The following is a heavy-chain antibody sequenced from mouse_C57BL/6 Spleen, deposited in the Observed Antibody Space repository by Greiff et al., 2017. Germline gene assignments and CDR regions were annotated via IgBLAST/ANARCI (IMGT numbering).Heavy chain of an antibody. CDR2: IGPENGNT. J-gene: IGHJ4*01. D-gene: IGHD1-1*01. Sequence: VQLLQSVAELVRPGASVKLSCTASGFNIKNTYMHWVRQRPEQGLEWIGRIGPENGNTKYAPKFQGKSTIPAATASNTAYLQLSSLTSDDTSIYYCARQLFHAMDYWGQGTSVTVSS. CDR1: GFNIKNTY. V-gene: IGHV14-3*01. CDR3: ARQLFHAMDY.